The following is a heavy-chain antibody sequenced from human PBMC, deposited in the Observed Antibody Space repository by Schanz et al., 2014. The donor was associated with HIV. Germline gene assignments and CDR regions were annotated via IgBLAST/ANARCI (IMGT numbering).Heavy chain of an antibody. J-gene: IGHJ6*02. CDR3: ARAGAPSRSGGHYYYGMDV. CDR1: GYFFTGQH. D-gene: IGHD1-26*01. Sequence: QVQLVQSGAEVKRPGASVKVSCKASGYFFTGQHMHWVRQAPGHGLEWMGWINPNSGGTKYAQKFQGRVTMTRDASSNTAYMELSGLRSDDTAVYHCARAGAPSRSGGHYYYGMDVWGQGTTVTVSS. V-gene: IGHV1-2*02. CDR2: INPNSGGT.